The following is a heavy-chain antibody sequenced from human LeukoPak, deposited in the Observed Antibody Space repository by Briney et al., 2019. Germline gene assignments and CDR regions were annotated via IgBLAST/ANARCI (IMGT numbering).Heavy chain of an antibody. V-gene: IGHV3-23*01. D-gene: IGHD1-26*01. J-gene: IGHJ4*02. Sequence: GGSLRLSCAASGFTFSSYAMSWGRQAPGKGLECGSHTSGSGGSTHYADSVKGRFTLSRDNSKNTLYLHMKRLRAEDTAVYYCAKDSNAVGDTTVDSWGQGNLVTVSS. CDR1: GFTFSSYA. CDR2: TSGSGGST. CDR3: AKDSNAVGDTTVDS.